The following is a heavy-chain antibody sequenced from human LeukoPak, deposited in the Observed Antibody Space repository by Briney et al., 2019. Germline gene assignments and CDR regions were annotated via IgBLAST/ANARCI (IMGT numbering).Heavy chain of an antibody. D-gene: IGHD5-24*01. Sequence: GGSLRLSCAASGFTLDDYAMHWVRQAPGKGLEWVSVISGDGGRTYYADSVKGRFTISRDNTKNSLYLQMNSLITEDTALYYCAKDVDQRVTYNSPLDYWGQGTLVTVSS. CDR1: GFTLDDYA. V-gene: IGHV3-43*02. J-gene: IGHJ4*02. CDR3: AKDVDQRVTYNSPLDY. CDR2: ISGDGGRT.